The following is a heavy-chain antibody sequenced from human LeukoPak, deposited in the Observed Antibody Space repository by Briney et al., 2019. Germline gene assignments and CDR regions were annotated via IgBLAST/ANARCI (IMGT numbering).Heavy chain of an antibody. Sequence: GGSLRLSCAASGFTFSSNWMHWVRQAPGKGLVWVSRVNEDGSTTNYADSVKGRSTIFRDNAKNTLYLQMNSLRAEDTAVYYCVRDLGGRSGHWGQGTLVTVSS. J-gene: IGHJ4*02. CDR3: VRDLGGRSGH. CDR2: VNEDGSTT. CDR1: GFTFSSNW. D-gene: IGHD1-26*01. V-gene: IGHV3-74*01.